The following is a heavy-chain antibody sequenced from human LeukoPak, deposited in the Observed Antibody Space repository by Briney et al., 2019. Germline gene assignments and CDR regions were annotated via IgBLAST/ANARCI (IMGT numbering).Heavy chain of an antibody. D-gene: IGHD1-26*01. J-gene: IGHJ4*02. CDR3: ARDAGVGWELLGRNDY. Sequence: SGGSLRLSCAASGFTFSSYEMSWVRQAPGKGLEWVSYISSSGSTIYYADSVKGRFTISRDNAKNSLYLQMNSLRAEDTAMYYCARDAGVGWELLGRNDYWGQGTLVTVSS. CDR2: ISSSGSTI. V-gene: IGHV3-48*03. CDR1: GFTFSSYE.